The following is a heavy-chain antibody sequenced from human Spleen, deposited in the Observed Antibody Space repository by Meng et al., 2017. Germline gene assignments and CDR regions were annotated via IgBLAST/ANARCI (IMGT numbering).Heavy chain of an antibody. Sequence: VQLHQWAAGLLKPSETLSLSCVVSGGSFSDYYWSWTRQPPGKGLEWIGEINHRGNTNYNSFLESRVTISVDTSQNSLSLKLSSVTAADSAVYYCARGPTTVAHDFDYWGQGTLVTVSS. CDR3: ARGPTTVAHDFDY. CDR2: INHRGNT. J-gene: IGHJ4*02. V-gene: IGHV4-34*01. CDR1: GGSFSDYY. D-gene: IGHD4-11*01.